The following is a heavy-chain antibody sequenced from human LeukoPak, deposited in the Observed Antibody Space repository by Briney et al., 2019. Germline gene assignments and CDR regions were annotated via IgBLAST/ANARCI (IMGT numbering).Heavy chain of an antibody. Sequence: SETLSLICAVYGGSFSGYYWSWIRQPPGKGLEWIGEINHSGSTNYNPSLKSRVTISVDTSKNQFSLKLSSVTAADTAVYYCARGQRYYDILTGYYYYYGMDVWGQGTTVTVSS. J-gene: IGHJ6*02. V-gene: IGHV4-34*01. CDR3: ARGQRYYDILTGYYYYYGMDV. CDR2: INHSGST. D-gene: IGHD3-9*01. CDR1: GGSFSGYY.